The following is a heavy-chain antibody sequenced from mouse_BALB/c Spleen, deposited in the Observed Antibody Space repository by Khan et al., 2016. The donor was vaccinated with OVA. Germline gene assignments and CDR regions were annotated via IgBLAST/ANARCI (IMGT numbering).Heavy chain of an antibody. V-gene: IGHV9-3-1*01. CDR1: GYTFTNHG. CDR2: INTYTGEP. CDR3: ARPPIYYYVMVY. J-gene: IGHJ4*01. Sequence: QIQLVQSGPELKKPGETVKISCKASGYTFTNHGMHWVKQTPGKGLKWMGWINTYTGEPTYDEDFKGRFAFSLETSASTAYLQITNLKNEDTARDCGARPPIYYYVMVYWGQGTSVTVSS.